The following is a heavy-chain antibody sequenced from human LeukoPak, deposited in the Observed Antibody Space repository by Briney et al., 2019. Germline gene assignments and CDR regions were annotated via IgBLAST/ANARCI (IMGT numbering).Heavy chain of an antibody. V-gene: IGHV3-11*04. CDR3: ARDQDSSGWLNY. Sequence: YMSSGGDSIYYADSVKGRFTISRDNAKNSVSLQMNSLRAEDTAVYYCARDQDSSGWLNYWGQGTLVTVSS. D-gene: IGHD6-19*01. J-gene: IGHJ4*02. CDR2: MSSGGDSI.